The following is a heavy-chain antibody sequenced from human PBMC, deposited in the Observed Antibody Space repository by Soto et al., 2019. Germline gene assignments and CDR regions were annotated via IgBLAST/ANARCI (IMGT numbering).Heavy chain of an antibody. V-gene: IGHV3-23*01. CDR1: GFTFGSYA. Sequence: EVQLLDSGGDLVQPGGSLRLSCAASGFTFGSYAMTWVRQASGKGLEWVSSIGVSSGSPQYADSVKGRFTISRDNSQSMLFLQMNSLRFEDTAVYYCVKTIVRGARYWYFDLWGRGTLVTVSS. CDR3: VKTIVRGARYWYFDL. J-gene: IGHJ2*01. D-gene: IGHD1-26*01. CDR2: IGVSSGSP.